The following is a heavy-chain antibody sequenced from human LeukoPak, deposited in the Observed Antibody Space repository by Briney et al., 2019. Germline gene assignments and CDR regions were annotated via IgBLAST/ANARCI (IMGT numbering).Heavy chain of an antibody. CDR2: IYSSGST. CDR3: ARESYGGA. D-gene: IGHD1-26*01. V-gene: IGHV3-53*01. J-gene: IGHJ4*02. Sequence: GGSLRLSCAASGFTLSSYAMSWVRQAPGKGLEWVSVIYSSGSTHFADSVKGRFSISRDNSKNTLYLLMSSLRLEDTAVYYCARESYGGAWGQGTLVTVSS. CDR1: GFTLSSYA.